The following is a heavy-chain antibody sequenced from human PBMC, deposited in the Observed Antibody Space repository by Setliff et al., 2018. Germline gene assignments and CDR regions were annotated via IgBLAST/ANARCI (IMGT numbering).Heavy chain of an antibody. CDR1: GFIFTDYG. CDR2: ISAYNGDT. J-gene: IGHJ4*02. V-gene: IGHV1-18*01. D-gene: IGHD6-13*01. Sequence: GASVKVSCKASGFIFTDYGVSWVRQAPGQGLEWMGWISAYNGDTNYAQKLQGRVTMTTDTSTSTAYMELSSLISEDTAVYYCARAGSAAAGRKGVFEYWGQGSLVTVSS. CDR3: ARAGSAAAGRKGVFEY.